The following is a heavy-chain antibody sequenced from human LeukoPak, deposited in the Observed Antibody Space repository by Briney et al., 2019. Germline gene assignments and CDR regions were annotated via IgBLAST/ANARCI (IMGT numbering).Heavy chain of an antibody. Sequence: GRSLRLSCAASGFTFSSYAMHWVRQAPGKGLEWVAVISYDGSNKYYADSVKGRFTISRDNSKNTLYLQMNSLRAEDTAVYYCARSPDCGGDCTHWGQGTLVTVSS. J-gene: IGHJ4*02. CDR3: ARSPDCGGDCTH. CDR2: ISYDGSNK. V-gene: IGHV3-30-3*01. D-gene: IGHD2-21*01. CDR1: GFTFSSYA.